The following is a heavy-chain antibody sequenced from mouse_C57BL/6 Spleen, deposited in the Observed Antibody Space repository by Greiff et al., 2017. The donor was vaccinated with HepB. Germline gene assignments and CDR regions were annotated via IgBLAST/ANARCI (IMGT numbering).Heavy chain of an antibody. D-gene: IGHD2-5*01. V-gene: IGHV1-72*01. CDR3: ARYGDYSNDWVAY. CDR2: IGPNSGGT. J-gene: IGHJ3*01. CDR1: GYTFTSYW. Sequence: VQLQQPGAELVKPGASVKLSCKASGYTFTSYWMHWVKQRPGRGLEWIGRIGPNSGGTKYNEKFKSKATLTVDKPSSTAYMQLRILTSEDSAVYDCARYGDYSNDWVAYWGQGTLVTVSA.